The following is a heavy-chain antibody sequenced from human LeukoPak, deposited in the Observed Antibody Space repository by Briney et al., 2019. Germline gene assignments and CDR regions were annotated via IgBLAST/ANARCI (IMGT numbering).Heavy chain of an antibody. CDR1: GGSISGYY. J-gene: IGHJ6*02. D-gene: IGHD1-26*01. CDR3: ARQVGATSYYYYGLDV. V-gene: IGHV4-59*08. CDR2: MFYSGST. Sequence: SETLSLTCTVSGGSISGYYWSWIRQPPGKGLEWIGYMFYSGSTNYNPSLKSRVTMSVDTSKNQFSLKLSSVTAADTAVYYSARQVGATSYYYYGLDVWGQGTTVTVSS.